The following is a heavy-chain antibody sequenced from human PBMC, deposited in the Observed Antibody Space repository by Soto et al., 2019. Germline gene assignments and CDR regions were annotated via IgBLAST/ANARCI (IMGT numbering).Heavy chain of an antibody. Sequence: QVQLVQSGAEVKKPGSSVKVSCKASGGTFSSYTISWVRQAPGQGLEWMGRIIPILGIANYAQKFQGRVTITADKSTSTAYMELSSLRSEDTAVYYCASLVPAAIPGGYYGMDVWGQGTTVTVSS. CDR2: IIPILGIA. D-gene: IGHD2-2*02. CDR3: ASLVPAAIPGGYYGMDV. J-gene: IGHJ6*02. CDR1: GGTFSSYT. V-gene: IGHV1-69*02.